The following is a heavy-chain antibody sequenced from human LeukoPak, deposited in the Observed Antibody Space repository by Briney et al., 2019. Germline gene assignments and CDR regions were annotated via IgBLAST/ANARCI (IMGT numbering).Heavy chain of an antibody. Sequence: SETLSLTCTVSGGSISSYYWSWIRQPAGKGLEWIGRIYTSGSTNYNPSLKSRVTMSVDTSKNQFSLKLSSVTAADTAVYYCARVASTLGIRNWLDPWGQGTLVTVSS. D-gene: IGHD7-27*01. CDR1: GGSISSYY. CDR2: IYTSGST. CDR3: ARVASTLGIRNWLDP. V-gene: IGHV4-4*07. J-gene: IGHJ5*02.